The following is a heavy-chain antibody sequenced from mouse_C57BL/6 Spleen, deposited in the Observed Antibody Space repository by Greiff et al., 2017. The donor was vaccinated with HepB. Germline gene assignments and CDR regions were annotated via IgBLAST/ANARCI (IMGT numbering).Heavy chain of an antibody. V-gene: IGHV1-81*01. J-gene: IGHJ2*01. D-gene: IGHD4-1*01. Sequence: QVQPQQSGAELARPGASVKLSCKASGYTFTSYGISWVKQRTGQGLEWIGEIYPRSGNAYYNEKFKGKATLTADKSSRTAYMELRSLTSEDSAVYFCARELGREDYWGQGTTLTVSS. CDR2: IYPRSGNA. CDR1: GYTFTSYG. CDR3: ARELGREDY.